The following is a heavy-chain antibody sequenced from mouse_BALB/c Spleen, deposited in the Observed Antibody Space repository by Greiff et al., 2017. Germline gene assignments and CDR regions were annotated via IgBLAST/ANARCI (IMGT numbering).Heavy chain of an antibody. CDR2: ISSGGGNT. CDR3: ARYDYDGGFDY. J-gene: IGHJ2*01. CDR1: GFTFSSYT. Sequence: EVKVVESGGGLVKPGGSLKLSCAASGFTFSSYTMSWVRQTPEKRLEWVATISSGGGNTYYPDSVKGRFTISRDNAKNNLYLQMSSLRSEDTALYYCARYDYDGGFDYWGQGTTLTVSS. V-gene: IGHV5-9*03. D-gene: IGHD2-4*01.